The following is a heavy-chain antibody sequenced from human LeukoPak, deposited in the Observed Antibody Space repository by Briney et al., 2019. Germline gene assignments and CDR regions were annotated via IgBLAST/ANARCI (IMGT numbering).Heavy chain of an antibody. Sequence: PGGPLRLSCAASGFTFRDYYMSWIRQVPGKGLEGVSYIGRSGNTIHYADSVKGRFTISWDNAKKSLYLQMNSLRAEDTAVYYCARSGKIYFDWLLDYWGQGTLVTVSS. CDR3: ARSGKIYFDWLLDY. D-gene: IGHD3-9*01. V-gene: IGHV3-11*04. CDR2: IGRSGNTI. CDR1: GFTFRDYY. J-gene: IGHJ4*02.